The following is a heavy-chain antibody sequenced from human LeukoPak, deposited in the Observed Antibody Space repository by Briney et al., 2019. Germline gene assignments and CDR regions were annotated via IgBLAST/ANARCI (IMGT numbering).Heavy chain of an antibody. CDR2: IYYRGST. V-gene: IGHV4-59*01. J-gene: IGHJ4*02. D-gene: IGHD3-10*01. Sequence: PSETLSLTCTVSGGSISSYYWSWIRQPPGKGLEWIGYIYYRGSTNYNPSLKSRVTISVDTSKNQFSLKLSSVTAADTAVYYCARASVTINYDYWGQGTLVTVSS. CDR1: GGSISSYY. CDR3: ARASVTINYDY.